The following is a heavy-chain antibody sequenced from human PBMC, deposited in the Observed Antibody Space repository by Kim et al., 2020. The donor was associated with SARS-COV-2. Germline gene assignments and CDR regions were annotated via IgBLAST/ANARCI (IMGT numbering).Heavy chain of an antibody. CDR3: AGGGGSSTSSNWFDP. CDR1: GGSFSGYY. Sequence: SETLSLTCAVYGGSFSGYYWSWIRQPPGKGLEWIGEINHSGSTNYNPSLKSRVTISVDTSKNQFSLKLSSVTAADTAVYYCAGGGGSSTSSNWFDPWGQGTLVTVSS. D-gene: IGHD2-2*01. CDR2: INHSGST. J-gene: IGHJ5*02. V-gene: IGHV4-34*01.